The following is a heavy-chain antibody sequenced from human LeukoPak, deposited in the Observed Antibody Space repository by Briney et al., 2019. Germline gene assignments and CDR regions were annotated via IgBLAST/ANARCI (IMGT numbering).Heavy chain of an antibody. CDR3: ARVPTVTFFDY. D-gene: IGHD4-17*01. J-gene: IGHJ4*02. Sequence: SETLSLTCTVSGGSISSSSYYWGWIRQPPGKGLEWIGSIYYSRSTYYNPSLKSRVTISVDTSKNQFSLKLSSVTAADTAVYYCARVPTVTFFDYWGQGTLVTVSS. CDR2: IYYSRST. V-gene: IGHV4-39*01. CDR1: GGSISSSSYY.